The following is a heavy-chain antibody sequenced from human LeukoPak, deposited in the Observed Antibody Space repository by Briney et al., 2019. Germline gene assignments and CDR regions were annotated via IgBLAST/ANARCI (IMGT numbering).Heavy chain of an antibody. V-gene: IGHV1-8*02. J-gene: IGHJ4*02. CDR2: INPNSGGT. CDR1: GYTFTSYD. Sequence: ASVKVSCKASGYTFTSYDINWVRQAPGQGLEWMGWINPNSGGTNYAQKFQGRVTMTEDTSTDTAYMELSSLRSEDTAVYYCATRWGWTTVTSLDYWGQGTLVTVSS. CDR3: ATRWGWTTVTSLDY. D-gene: IGHD4-17*01.